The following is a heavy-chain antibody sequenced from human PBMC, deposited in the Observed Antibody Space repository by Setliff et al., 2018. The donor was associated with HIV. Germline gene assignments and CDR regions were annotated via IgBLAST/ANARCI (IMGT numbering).Heavy chain of an antibody. CDR3: ASSPAWRSDSGLHTFDY. CDR2: VYHTGST. V-gene: IGHV4-38-2*02. CDR1: GYSISSRYY. J-gene: IGHJ4*02. Sequence: SETLSLTCTVSGYSISSRYYWGWIRQPPGKGLEWIGSVYHTGSTYYNPSLKSRVTMSADTSKNQFSLKLSSVTAADTAVYYCASSPAWRSDSGLHTFDYWGQGTLVTVAS. D-gene: IGHD2-15*01.